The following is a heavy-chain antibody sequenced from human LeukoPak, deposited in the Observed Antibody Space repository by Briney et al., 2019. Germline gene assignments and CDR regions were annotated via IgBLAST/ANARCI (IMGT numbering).Heavy chain of an antibody. Sequence: PGRSLRLSCAASGFTFSSYAMSWVRQAPGKGLEWVSTISGSGGSTYYADSVKGRFTISRDNSKNTLYLQMNSLRAEDTAVYYCAKQSPRVSAGRSADYWGQGTLVTVSS. V-gene: IGHV3-23*01. D-gene: IGHD6-13*01. CDR3: AKQSPRVSAGRSADY. CDR2: ISGSGGST. J-gene: IGHJ4*02. CDR1: GFTFSSYA.